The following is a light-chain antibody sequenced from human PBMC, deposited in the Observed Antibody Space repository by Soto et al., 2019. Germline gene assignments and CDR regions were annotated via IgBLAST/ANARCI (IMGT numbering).Light chain of an antibody. J-gene: IGKJ1*01. CDR3: QQYTNWPPWT. Sequence: EIVMTQSPATLSVSPGERATLSCRASQSVSSNLAWYQQKPGQAPRLLMYGASTRATGIPARFSGSGSGTEFALTISSLHSEDFAVDYCQQYTNWPPWTFGQGTKVEIK. CDR1: QSVSSN. CDR2: GAS. V-gene: IGKV3-15*01.